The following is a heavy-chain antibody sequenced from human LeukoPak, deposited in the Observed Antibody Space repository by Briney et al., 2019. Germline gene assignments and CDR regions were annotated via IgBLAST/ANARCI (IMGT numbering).Heavy chain of an antibody. D-gene: IGHD1-26*01. Sequence: SETLSLTCTVSGYSINNGYYWGWIRQPPGKGLEWIGSIYHSGSTYYKPSLQSRVTISVDTSKNQFSLKLSSVTAADTAVYYCARGRVGATSNWFDPWGQGTLVTVSS. V-gene: IGHV4-38-2*02. CDR1: GYSINNGYY. J-gene: IGHJ5*02. CDR2: IYHSGST. CDR3: ARGRVGATSNWFDP.